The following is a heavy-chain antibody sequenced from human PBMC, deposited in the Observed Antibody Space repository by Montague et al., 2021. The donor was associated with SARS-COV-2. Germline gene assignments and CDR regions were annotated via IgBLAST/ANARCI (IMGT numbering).Heavy chain of an antibody. Sequence: TLSLTCTVSGGSISSGGYYWSWIRQHPGKGLEWIGYIYYSGSTXYNPSLKSRVTTSVDTSKNQFSLKMSSVTAADTAVYYCARSPEPMIILIITSLNWYFDLWDRGTLVTVSS. D-gene: IGHD3-22*01. CDR3: ARSPEPMIILIITSLNWYFDL. V-gene: IGHV4-31*03. J-gene: IGHJ2*01. CDR2: IYYSGST. CDR1: GGSISSGGYY.